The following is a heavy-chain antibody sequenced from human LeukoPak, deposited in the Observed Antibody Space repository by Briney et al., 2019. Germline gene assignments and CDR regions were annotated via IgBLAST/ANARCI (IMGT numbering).Heavy chain of an antibody. J-gene: IGHJ5*02. Sequence: GGSLRLSCAAPGFSFSSNWMGWVRQAPGKGLEWVAHIKRDGSQKYYLDSVKGRFTISRDNAKNSLYLQMNSLRVEDTAVYYCARLGLEVGGPNWLDPWGQGTLVTVSS. V-gene: IGHV3-7*01. CDR2: IKRDGSQK. CDR1: GFSFSSNW. CDR3: ARLGLEVGGPNWLDP. D-gene: IGHD1-1*01.